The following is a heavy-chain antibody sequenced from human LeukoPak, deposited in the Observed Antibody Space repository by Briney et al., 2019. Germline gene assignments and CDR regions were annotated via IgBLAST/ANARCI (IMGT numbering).Heavy chain of an antibody. D-gene: IGHD6-13*01. Sequence: SETLSLTCTVSGGSISSSSYYWGWIRQPPGKGLEWIGSIYYSGSTYYNPSLRSRVTISVDTSKNQFSLKLSSVTAADTAVYYCARSSSSSWLLSFDYWGQGTLVTVSS. J-gene: IGHJ4*02. V-gene: IGHV4-39*07. CDR3: ARSSSSSWLLSFDY. CDR1: GGSISSSSYY. CDR2: IYYSGST.